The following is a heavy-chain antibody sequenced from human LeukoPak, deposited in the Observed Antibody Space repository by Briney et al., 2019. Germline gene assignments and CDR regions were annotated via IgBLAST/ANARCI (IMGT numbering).Heavy chain of an antibody. Sequence: GGSLRLSCAASGFTFSSYAMSWVRQAPGKGLEWVAAISGSGGSTYYADSVKGRFTISRDNSKNTLYLQMNSLRAEDTAVYYCAKDQYILTGNFDYWGQGTLVTVSS. D-gene: IGHD3-9*01. CDR2: ISGSGGST. V-gene: IGHV3-23*01. J-gene: IGHJ4*02. CDR3: AKDQYILTGNFDY. CDR1: GFTFSSYA.